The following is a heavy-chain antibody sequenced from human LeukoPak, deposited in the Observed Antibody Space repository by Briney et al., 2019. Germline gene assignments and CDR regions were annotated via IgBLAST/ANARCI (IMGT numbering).Heavy chain of an antibody. J-gene: IGHJ3*02. V-gene: IGHV3-48*02. CDR3: ARALGASDAFDI. CDR1: GFTFSRKT. CDR2: ISSDGGTI. D-gene: IGHD1-26*01. Sequence: GGSLRLSCAASGFTFSRKTMNWVRQAPGKGLEWVSYISSDGGTIYYADSVRGRFTISRDNAKNSLYLQMNSLSDEDTAVYYCARALGASDAFDIWGQGTMVTVSS.